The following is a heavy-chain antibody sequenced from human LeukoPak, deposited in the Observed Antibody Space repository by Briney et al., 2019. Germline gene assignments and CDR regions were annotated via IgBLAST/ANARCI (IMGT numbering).Heavy chain of an antibody. D-gene: IGHD2-21*01. CDR2: INPNSGGT. CDR1: GYTFTGYY. CDR3: ARDLGGGDGYYYYGMDV. V-gene: IGHV1-2*02. Sequence: ASVKVSCKASGYTFTGYYMHWVRQALGQGLEWMGWINPNSGGTNYAQKFQGRVTMTRDTSISTAYMELSRLRSDDTAVYYCARDLGGGDGYYYYGMDVWGQGTTVTVSS. J-gene: IGHJ6*02.